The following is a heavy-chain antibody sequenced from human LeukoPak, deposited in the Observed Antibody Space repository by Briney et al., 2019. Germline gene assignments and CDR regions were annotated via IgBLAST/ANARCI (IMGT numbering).Heavy chain of an antibody. V-gene: IGHV3-23*01. Sequence: PGGSLRLSCAASGFTFSSYAMSWVRQAPGKGLEWVSSISGSGGSTYYADSVKGRFTISRDNAENSLYLQMNSLRDEDTAVYYCARDHYALQYWGQGTLVTVSS. CDR2: ISGSGGST. D-gene: IGHD4-17*01. CDR3: ARDHYALQY. J-gene: IGHJ1*01. CDR1: GFTFSSYA.